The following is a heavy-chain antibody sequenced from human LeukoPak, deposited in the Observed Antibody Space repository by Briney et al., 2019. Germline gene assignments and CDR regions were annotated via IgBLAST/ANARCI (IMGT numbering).Heavy chain of an antibody. CDR3: ARLIEQWLVLGDAFDI. D-gene: IGHD6-19*01. V-gene: IGHV4-4*02. CDR2: IYHSGTS. Sequence: SETLSLTCAVSGGSISGNNWWNWVRQPPGKGLEWIGEIYHSGTSNYSPSLKSRVTISVDTSKNQFSLKLSSVTAADTAVYYCARLIEQWLVLGDAFDIWGQGTMVTVSS. J-gene: IGHJ3*02. CDR1: GGSISGNNW.